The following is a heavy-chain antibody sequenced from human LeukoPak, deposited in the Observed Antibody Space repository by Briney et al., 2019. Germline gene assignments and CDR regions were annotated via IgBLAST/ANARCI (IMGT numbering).Heavy chain of an antibody. CDR2: IIPILGIA. CDR1: GGTFNSYA. J-gene: IGHJ6*02. V-gene: IGHV1-69*04. D-gene: IGHD3-10*01. Sequence: SVKVSCKASGGTFNSYAISWVRQAPGQGLEWMGRIIPILGIANYAQKFQGRVTITADKSTSTAYMELSSLRSEGTAVYYCARGTMVRGVSYYGMDVWGQGTTVTVSS. CDR3: ARGTMVRGVSYYGMDV.